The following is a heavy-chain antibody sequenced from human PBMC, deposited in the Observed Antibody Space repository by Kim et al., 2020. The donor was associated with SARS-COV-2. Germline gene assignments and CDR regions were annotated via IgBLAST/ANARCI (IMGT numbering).Heavy chain of an antibody. D-gene: IGHD1-7*01. V-gene: IGHV5-51*01. CDR3: ARQGITGTTSDFDY. J-gene: IGHJ4*02. Sequence: SPSFQGQVTISADKSISTAYLQWSSLKASDTAMYYCARQGITGTTSDFDYWGQGTLVTVSS.